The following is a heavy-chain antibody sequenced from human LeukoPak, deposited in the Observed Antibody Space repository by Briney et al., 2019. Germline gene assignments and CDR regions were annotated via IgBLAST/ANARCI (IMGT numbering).Heavy chain of an antibody. CDR3: ARSPLSMLKSFDS. Sequence: GGSLRLSCAASGFTYSRYAMSWVRQAPGKGLEWVSVFSASGANTYYADSVRGRFTISRDNSKNTLYLQMNGLRAEDTAFYYCARSPLSMLKSFDSWGQGTLVTVSS. J-gene: IGHJ4*02. CDR1: GFTYSRYA. CDR2: FSASGANT. V-gene: IGHV3-23*01. D-gene: IGHD3-10*02.